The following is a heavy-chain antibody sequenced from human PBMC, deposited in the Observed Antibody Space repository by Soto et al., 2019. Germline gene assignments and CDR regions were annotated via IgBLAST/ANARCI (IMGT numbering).Heavy chain of an antibody. D-gene: IGHD6-13*01. J-gene: IGHJ6*02. V-gene: IGHV1-46*01. Sequence: SVKVSCKASGYTFTSYYMHWVRQAPGQGLEWMGIINPSGGSTSYAQKFQGRVTMTRDTSTSTVYMELSSLRSEDTAVYYCARGASSSWYLNYYGMDVWGQGTTVTVSS. CDR2: INPSGGST. CDR3: ARGASSSWYLNYYGMDV. CDR1: GYTFTSYY.